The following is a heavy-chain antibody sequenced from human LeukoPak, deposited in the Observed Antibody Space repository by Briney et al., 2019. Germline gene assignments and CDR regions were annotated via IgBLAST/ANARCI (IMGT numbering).Heavy chain of an antibody. Sequence: GSSLRLSCAASGFPFSTYAMHWVRQAPGKGLEWVAFIPYDGGNKYYADSVKGRFTISRDNSKNTLYLQMNSLRPDDTAVYYCAKTMPGAFDIWGQGTMVTVSS. D-gene: IGHD2-2*01. CDR1: GFPFSTYA. J-gene: IGHJ3*02. CDR2: IPYDGGNK. V-gene: IGHV3-30*04. CDR3: AKTMPGAFDI.